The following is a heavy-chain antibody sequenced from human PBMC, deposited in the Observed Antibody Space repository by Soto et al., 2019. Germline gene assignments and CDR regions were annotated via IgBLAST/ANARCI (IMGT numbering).Heavy chain of an antibody. Sequence: SETLSLTCTVSGGSISSGGYYWSWIRQHPGKGLEWIGYIYHSGSTYYNPSLKSRVTISVDTSKNQFSLKLSSVTAADTAVYYCARGRGFGELYTFNWFDPWGQGTLVTVSS. D-gene: IGHD3-10*01. V-gene: IGHV4-31*03. CDR2: IYHSGST. CDR1: GGSISSGGYY. J-gene: IGHJ5*02. CDR3: ARGRGFGELYTFNWFDP.